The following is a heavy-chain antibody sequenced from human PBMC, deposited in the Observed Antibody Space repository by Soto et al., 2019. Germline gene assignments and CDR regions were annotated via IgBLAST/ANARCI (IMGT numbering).Heavy chain of an antibody. CDR1: GFTFSNYP. CDR2: ISRDGENT. CDR3: ARLPSGLAGPT. Sequence: GGSLRLSCTASGFTFSNYPMSWVRQAPGKGLEWVSAISRDGENTFYAESVEGRFTISRDNSQSTLYLQMNNLRADDTAVYYCARLPSGLAGPTWGQGTLVTVSS. J-gene: IGHJ5*02. D-gene: IGHD2-21*02. V-gene: IGHV3-23*01.